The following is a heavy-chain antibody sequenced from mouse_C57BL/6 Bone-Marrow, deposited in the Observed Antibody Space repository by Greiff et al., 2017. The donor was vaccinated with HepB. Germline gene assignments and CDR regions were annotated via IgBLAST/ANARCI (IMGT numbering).Heavy chain of an antibody. CDR2: INPYNGGT. V-gene: IGHV1-19*01. CDR3: ARRPDWYFDV. CDR1: GYTFTDYY. J-gene: IGHJ1*03. Sequence: EVQLQQSGPVLVKPGASVKMSCKASGYTFTDYYMNWVKQSHGKSLEWIGVINPYNGGTSYNQKFKGKATLTVDKSSSTAYMELNSLTSEDSAVYYCARRPDWYFDVWGTGTTVTVSS.